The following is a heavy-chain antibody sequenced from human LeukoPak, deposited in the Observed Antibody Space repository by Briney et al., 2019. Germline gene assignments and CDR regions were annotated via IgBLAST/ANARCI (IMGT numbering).Heavy chain of an antibody. V-gene: IGHV3-30*04. CDR1: GFTFSTYE. D-gene: IGHD2-2*01. Sequence: GRSLRLSRAASGFTFSTYEMHWVRQAPGKGLEWVAVISHDGNDQYYGDSVKGRFTISRDNSKNALYLQMNSLRLEDTAVYYCARDRDCSRTSCFNAFDVWGQGTMAIVSS. CDR3: ARDRDCSRTSCFNAFDV. CDR2: ISHDGNDQ. J-gene: IGHJ3*01.